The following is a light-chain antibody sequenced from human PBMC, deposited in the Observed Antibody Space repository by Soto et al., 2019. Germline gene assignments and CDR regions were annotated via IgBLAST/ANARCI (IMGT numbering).Light chain of an antibody. CDR3: QQYNSWT. CDR1: QSISSW. CDR2: KAS. Sequence: DIPMTQSPSTLSASVGDRVTITCRASQSISSWLAWYQQKPGKAPNLLNYKASSLESGVTSRFSGSGSGTAFTLTISGLQPDDFVTYYCQQYNSWTFGQGTKVEIK. V-gene: IGKV1-5*03. J-gene: IGKJ1*01.